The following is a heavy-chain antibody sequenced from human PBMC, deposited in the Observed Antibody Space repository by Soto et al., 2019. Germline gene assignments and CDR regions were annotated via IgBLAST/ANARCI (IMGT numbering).Heavy chain of an antibody. CDR1: GFTFSSFG. CDR2: ISYDGIDE. CDR3: ARADSGYAHGYYYYGMDV. Sequence: PGGSLRLSCASSGFTFSSFGLHWDRQAPGKGLEWVAVISYDGIDESYADSVKGRFTISRDNSKNTVYLQMNSLRAEDTAVYYCARADSGYAHGYYYYGMDVWGQGTTVTVS. J-gene: IGHJ6*02. V-gene: IGHV3-30*03. D-gene: IGHD5-12*01.